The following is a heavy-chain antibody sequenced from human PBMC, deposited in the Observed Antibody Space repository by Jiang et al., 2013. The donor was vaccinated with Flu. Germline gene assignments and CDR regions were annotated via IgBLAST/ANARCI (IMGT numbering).Heavy chain of an antibody. D-gene: IGHD6-6*01. CDR1: GGSVSSSSYY. V-gene: IGHV4-39*07. CDR3: ARSRGRSWSFDY. J-gene: IGHJ4*02. CDR2: IIYGGGT. Sequence: VLLKPSETLSLTCTVSGGSVSSSSYYWGWIRQPPGKGLEWIGNIIYGGGTYYSPSLKSRVTISLDTSKNQFSLKMGSVTAADTAVYYCARSRGRSWSFDYWGQGTLVT.